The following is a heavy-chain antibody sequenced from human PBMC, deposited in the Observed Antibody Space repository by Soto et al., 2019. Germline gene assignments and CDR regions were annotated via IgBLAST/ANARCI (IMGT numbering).Heavy chain of an antibody. J-gene: IGHJ4*02. D-gene: IGHD2-2*01. CDR2: INHSGST. CDR1: CGSFSGYY. V-gene: IGHV4-34*01. Sequence: QVQLQQWGAGLLKPSETLSLTCAVYCGSFSGYYWSWIRQPPGKGLEWSGEINHSGSTNYNPSLNSRVTISVDTSKNQFSLKLSSVTAADTAVYYCARGAYCSSTSCNPAQDYWGQGTLVTVSS. CDR3: ARGAYCSSTSCNPAQDY.